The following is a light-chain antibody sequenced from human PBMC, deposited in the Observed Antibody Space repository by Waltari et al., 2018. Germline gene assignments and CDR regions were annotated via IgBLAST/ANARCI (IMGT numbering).Light chain of an antibody. CDR2: ADS. J-gene: IGLJ1*01. CDR3: YSTDSSGNYGV. CDR1: ELTKTY. Sequence: SYELTQPPSVSVSPGQTARITCSGDELTKTYAFWYQKKSGQAPLLVIYADSKRPSGIPERFSGSSSGTMATLIISGAQVEDEADYYCYSTDSSGNYGVFGTGTKVSVL. V-gene: IGLV3-10*01.